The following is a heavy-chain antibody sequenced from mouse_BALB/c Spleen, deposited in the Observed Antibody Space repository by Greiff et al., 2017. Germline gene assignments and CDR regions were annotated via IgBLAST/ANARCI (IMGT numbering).Heavy chain of an antibody. CDR3: ARSYYYGSSYYLDH. V-gene: IGHV1-4*02. CDR1: GYTFTSYT. Sequence: QVQLQQSAAELARPGASVKMSCKASGYTFTSYTWNGVNQRLGRGREWIGYIIPSSGYPEYNQKFKDKTKLTADKSSRPAYMQLSSLTSEDSAVYYCARSYYYGSSYYLDHWGQGTTLTVSS. CDR2: IIPSSGYP. D-gene: IGHD1-1*01. J-gene: IGHJ2*01.